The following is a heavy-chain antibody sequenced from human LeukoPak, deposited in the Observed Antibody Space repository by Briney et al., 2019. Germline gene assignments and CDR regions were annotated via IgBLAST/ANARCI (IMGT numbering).Heavy chain of an antibody. CDR1: GYTFTSYG. V-gene: IGHV1-18*01. Sequence: ASVKVSCKASGYTFTSYGISWVRQAPGQGLEWMGWISAYNGNTNYAQKLQGRVTMTTDTSTSTAYMELRCLRSDDTAVYYCARRMGYIVVVPAASAFDIWGQGTMVTVSS. CDR3: ARRMGYIVVVPAASAFDI. D-gene: IGHD2-2*01. J-gene: IGHJ3*02. CDR2: ISAYNGNT.